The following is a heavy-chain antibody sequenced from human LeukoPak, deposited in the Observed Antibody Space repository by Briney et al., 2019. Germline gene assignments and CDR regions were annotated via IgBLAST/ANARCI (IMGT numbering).Heavy chain of an antibody. V-gene: IGHV3-30*03. CDR2: ISYDGSNK. J-gene: IGHJ4*02. Sequence: GGSLRLSCAASGFTFSSYGMHWVRQAPGKGLEWVAVISYDGSNKYYADSVKGRFTISRDNSKNTLYLQMNSLRAEDTAVYYCARDHYSSGVRRDYWGQGTLVTVSS. D-gene: IGHD3-10*01. CDR1: GFTFSSYG. CDR3: ARDHYSSGVRRDY.